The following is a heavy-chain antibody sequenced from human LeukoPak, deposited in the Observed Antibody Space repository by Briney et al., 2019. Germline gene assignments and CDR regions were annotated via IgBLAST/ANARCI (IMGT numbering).Heavy chain of an antibody. CDR1: GFTFGDYA. V-gene: IGHV3-23*01. CDR3: AKGSGLLWFGAPNWFDP. Sequence: GGSLRLSCTASGFTFGDYAMSWVRQAPGKGLEWVSAISGSGGSTYYADSVKGRFTISRDNSKNTLYLQMNSLRAEDTAVYYCAKGSGLLWFGAPNWFDPWGQGTLVTVSS. J-gene: IGHJ5*02. D-gene: IGHD3-10*01. CDR2: ISGSGGST.